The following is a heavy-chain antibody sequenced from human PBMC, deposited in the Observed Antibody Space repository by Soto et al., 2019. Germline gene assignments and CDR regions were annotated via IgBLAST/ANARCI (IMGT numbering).Heavy chain of an antibody. CDR2: INWNSGSI. V-gene: IGHV3-9*01. Sequence: GGSLRLSCAASGFTLYDYAMHWVRHVPGKGLEWVSGINWNSGSIGYGDSVKGRFAISRDNAKNSLHLQMNSLSAEDTAFYYCVKDESINWYSGHFRHWGQGTLVTVSS. D-gene: IGHD6-13*01. CDR1: GFTLYDYA. J-gene: IGHJ1*01. CDR3: VKDESINWYSGHFRH.